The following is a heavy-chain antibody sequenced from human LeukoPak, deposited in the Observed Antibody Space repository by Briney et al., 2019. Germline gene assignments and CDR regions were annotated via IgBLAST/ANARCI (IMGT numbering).Heavy chain of an antibody. Sequence: GSLRLSCAASGFTFSSYSTVWVRQPPGKGLEWIGEIYHSGSTNYNPSLKSRVTISVDKSKNQFSLKLSSVTAADTAVYYCARAGPGDSTYGDYWGQGTLVTISS. J-gene: IGHJ4*02. CDR3: ARAGPGDSTYGDY. CDR2: IYHSGST. D-gene: IGHD2/OR15-2a*01. CDR1: GFTFSSYST. V-gene: IGHV4-4*02.